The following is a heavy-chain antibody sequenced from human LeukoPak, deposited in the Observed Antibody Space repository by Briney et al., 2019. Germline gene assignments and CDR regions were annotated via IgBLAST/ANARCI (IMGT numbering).Heavy chain of an antibody. CDR2: INHSGST. CDR3: ARGNSSSGFDY. CDR1: GGSISSYY. Sequence: SETLSLTCTVSGGSISSYYWSWIRQPPGKGLEWIGEINHSGSTNYNPSLKSRVTISVDTSKNQFSLKLSSVTAADTAVYYCARGNSSSGFDYWGQGTLVTVSS. D-gene: IGHD6-6*01. V-gene: IGHV4-34*01. J-gene: IGHJ4*02.